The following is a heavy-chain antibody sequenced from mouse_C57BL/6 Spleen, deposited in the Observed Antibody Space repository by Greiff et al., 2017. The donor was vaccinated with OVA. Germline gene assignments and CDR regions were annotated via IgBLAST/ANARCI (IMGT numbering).Heavy chain of an antibody. J-gene: IGHJ1*03. CDR2: ISPGSGST. CDR3: ARGDYYGLWYFDV. CDR1: GYTFTSYW. Sequence: VQLQQPGAELVKPGASVKMSCKASGYTFTSYWITWVKQRPGQGLEWIGDISPGSGSTNYNEKFKSKATLTVDTSSSTAYMQLSSLTSEYSAVYYCARGDYYGLWYFDVWGTGTTVTVSS. D-gene: IGHD1-2*01. V-gene: IGHV1-55*01.